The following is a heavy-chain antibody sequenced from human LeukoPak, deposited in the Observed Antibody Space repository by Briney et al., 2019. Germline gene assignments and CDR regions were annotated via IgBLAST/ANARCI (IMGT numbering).Heavy chain of an antibody. J-gene: IGHJ4*02. CDR1: GFTFSSYT. Sequence: PGGSLRLSCAASGFTFSSYTMNWVRQAPGKGLVWVSRINDDGSTTSYADSVKGRFTISRDNSKNTLYLQMNSLRAEDTAVYYCAKDHVLDYWGQGTLVTVSS. D-gene: IGHD6-6*01. CDR3: AKDHVLDY. CDR2: INDDGSTT. V-gene: IGHV3-74*01.